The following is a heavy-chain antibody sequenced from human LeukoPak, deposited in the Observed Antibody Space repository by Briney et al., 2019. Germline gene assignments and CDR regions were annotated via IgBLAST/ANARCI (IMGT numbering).Heavy chain of an antibody. CDR3: AKGSGNGYGSGPFDY. D-gene: IGHD3-10*01. CDR1: GFTFSNSG. Sequence: GGALRLSCAASGFTFSNSGMSWVRQAPGKGLEWVSAISTDAGETHYADSVKGRFTISRDNSKNTVSLQMSSLRAEDTALYYCAKGSGNGYGSGPFDYWGQGTLVTVSS. J-gene: IGHJ4*02. CDR2: ISTDAGET. V-gene: IGHV3-23*01.